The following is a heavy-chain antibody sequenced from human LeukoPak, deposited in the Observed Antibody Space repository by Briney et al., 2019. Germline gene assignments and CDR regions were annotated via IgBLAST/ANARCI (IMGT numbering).Heavy chain of an antibody. CDR3: ARKGGWVGGDAFDI. J-gene: IGHJ3*02. D-gene: IGHD3-16*01. V-gene: IGHV3-11*03. CDR1: GFSFSDYY. CDR2: INPSSSYT. Sequence: GGSLRLSCAASGFSFSDYYMNWIRQAPGKGLEWVSYINPSSSYTKYSDSVKGRFTISRDNAKNSVYLQMNSLRAEDTAVYYCARKGGWVGGDAFDIWGQGTKVTVSS.